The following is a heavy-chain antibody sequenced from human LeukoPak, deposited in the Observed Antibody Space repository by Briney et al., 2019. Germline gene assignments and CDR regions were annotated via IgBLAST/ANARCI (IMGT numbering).Heavy chain of an antibody. J-gene: IGHJ4*02. Sequence: PGGSLRLSCAASGFTFSSYGMHWVRQAPGKGLEWVAFIRYDGSNKYCADSVKGRFTISRDNSKNTLYLQMNSLRAEDTAVYYCAKDDGYYDSSGLRPFDYWGQGTLVTVSS. CDR3: AKDDGYYDSSGLRPFDY. CDR2: IRYDGSNK. V-gene: IGHV3-30*02. D-gene: IGHD3-22*01. CDR1: GFTFSSYG.